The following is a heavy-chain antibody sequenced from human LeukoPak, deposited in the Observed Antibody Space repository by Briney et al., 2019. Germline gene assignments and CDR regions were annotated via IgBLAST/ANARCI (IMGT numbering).Heavy chain of an antibody. V-gene: IGHV3-74*01. CDR2: TSLDGRST. D-gene: IGHD3-10*01. J-gene: IGHJ5*01. Sequence: PGGSLRLSCVASGFTFSNYWIHWVRQVPRKGLVWVSRTSLDGRSTTYADSVKGRFTISRDNAKNTLFLQMNSLRVEDTAMYHCARSLYNYGPGADSWGQGTLVTVSS. CDR3: ARSLYNYGPGADS. CDR1: GFTFSNYW.